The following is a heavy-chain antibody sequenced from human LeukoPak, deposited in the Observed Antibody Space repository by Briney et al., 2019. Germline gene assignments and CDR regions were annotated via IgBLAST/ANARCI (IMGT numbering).Heavy chain of an antibody. CDR1: GGSISSSGYY. CDR3: ARDQQWLAVNWFDP. Sequence: SETLSLTCTVSGGSISSSGYYWGWIRQPPGTGLEWIGSIYYSGSTYYNPSLKSRVTISVDTSKNQFSLKLRSVTAADTAVYCCARDQQWLAVNWFDPWGQGTLVTVSS. D-gene: IGHD6-19*01. V-gene: IGHV4-39*07. J-gene: IGHJ5*02. CDR2: IYYSGST.